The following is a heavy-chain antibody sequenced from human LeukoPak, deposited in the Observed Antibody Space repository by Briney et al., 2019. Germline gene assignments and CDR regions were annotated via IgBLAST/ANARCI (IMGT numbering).Heavy chain of an antibody. CDR2: ISWNSGSI. CDR1: GFTFDDYA. Sequence: PGGSLRLSCAASGFTFDDYAMHWVRQAPGKGLEWVSGISWNSGSIGYADSVKGRFTISRDNAKNSLYLQMNSLRAEDTALYYCAKGGGYSGFRSDFDYWGRGTLVTVSS. J-gene: IGHJ4*02. V-gene: IGHV3-9*01. CDR3: AKGGGYSGFRSDFDY. D-gene: IGHD5-12*01.